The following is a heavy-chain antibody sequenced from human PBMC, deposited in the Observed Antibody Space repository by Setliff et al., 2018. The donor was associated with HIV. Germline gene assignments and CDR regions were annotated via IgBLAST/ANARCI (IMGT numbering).Heavy chain of an antibody. V-gene: IGHV4-4*07. J-gene: IGHJ3*02. D-gene: IGHD5-18*01. CDR3: ARSIYGYWQVFDI. Sequence: LSLTCSVSGGFITGYWWSWIRQPAGKGLEWIGRIYSAGWTIYNPSLESRVTMSVDTSKNQFSLSLSSMTAADTAVYYCARSIYGYWQVFDIWGQGTMVTV. CDR1: GGFITGYW. CDR2: IYSAGWT.